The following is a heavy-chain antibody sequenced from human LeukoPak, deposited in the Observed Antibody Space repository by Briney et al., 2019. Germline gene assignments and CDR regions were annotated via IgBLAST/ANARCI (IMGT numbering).Heavy chain of an antibody. V-gene: IGHV4-59*01. J-gene: IGHJ6*03. CDR3: ARGPGGDYSPYYYMDV. Sequence: SETLSLTCTVSGGSISSYYRRWIRQPPGKGLESIGYIQHTGSNNYNSSLKSRVTISGDASKNQLSLQLSSVTTADTAVYYCARGPGGDYSPYYYMDVWDKGTTVTVSS. D-gene: IGHD2-15*01. CDR1: GGSISSYY. CDR2: IQHTGSN.